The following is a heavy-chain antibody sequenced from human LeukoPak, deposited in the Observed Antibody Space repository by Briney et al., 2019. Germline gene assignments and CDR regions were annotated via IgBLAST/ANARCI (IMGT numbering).Heavy chain of an antibody. D-gene: IGHD2-2*01. CDR1: GGSISNYY. CDR2: KYARGSS. CDR3: ARGRYCSADICTSGDSFDI. Sequence: SETLSLTCTVSGGSISNYYWSWIRQPAGKGLEWIGRKYARGSSNYNPPVQSRVTMSVDTSKNQFSLKLRSVTAADTAVYYCARGRYCSADICTSGDSFDIWGQGTMVSVSP. V-gene: IGHV4-4*07. J-gene: IGHJ3*02.